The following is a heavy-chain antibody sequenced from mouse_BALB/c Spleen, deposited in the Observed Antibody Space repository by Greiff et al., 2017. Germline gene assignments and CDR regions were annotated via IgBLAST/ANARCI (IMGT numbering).Heavy chain of an antibody. CDR3: ARKGFPLGAMDY. D-gene: IGHD4-1*01. CDR1: EYEFPSHD. J-gene: IGHJ4*01. V-gene: IGHV5-2*03. Sequence: EVMLVESGGGLVQPGESLKLSCESNEYEFPSHDMSWVRKTPEKRLELVAAINSDGGSTYYPDTMERRFIISRDNTKKTLFLQMTSLRSEDTAMYYCARKGFPLGAMDYWGQGTSVTVSS. CDR2: INSDGGST.